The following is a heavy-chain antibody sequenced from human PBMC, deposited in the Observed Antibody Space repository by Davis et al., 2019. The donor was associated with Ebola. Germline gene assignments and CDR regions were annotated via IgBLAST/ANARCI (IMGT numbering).Heavy chain of an antibody. CDR1: GFTFSSYS. CDR3: AREVGGAFDI. Sequence: GESLKISCAASGFTFSSYSMNWVRQAPGKGLEWVSYISSSSSTIYYADSVKGRFTISRDNAKNSLYLQMNSLRAEDTAVYYCAREVGGAFDIWGQGTMVTVSS. D-gene: IGHD3-3*01. V-gene: IGHV3-48*04. CDR2: ISSSSSTI. J-gene: IGHJ3*02.